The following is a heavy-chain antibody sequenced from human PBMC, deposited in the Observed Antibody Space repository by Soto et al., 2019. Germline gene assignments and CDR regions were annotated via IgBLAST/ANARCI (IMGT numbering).Heavy chain of an antibody. Sequence: SETLSLTCTVSGDFISYYSWAWIRQSAGKGLEWIGRVYSTGTIFYNPSLKSRATMSVDTSKNQFSLKLTSVNAADTAVYYCARDDFGRNTRPFDPWGKGTRVTVSS. CDR2: VYSTGTI. CDR1: GDFISYYS. J-gene: IGHJ5*02. CDR3: ARDDFGRNTRPFDP. V-gene: IGHV4-4*07. D-gene: IGHD4-17*01.